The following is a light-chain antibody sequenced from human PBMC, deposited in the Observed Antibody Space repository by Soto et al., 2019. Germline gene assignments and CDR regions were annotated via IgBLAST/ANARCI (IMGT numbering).Light chain of an antibody. CDR2: GAS. V-gene: IGKV3-15*01. J-gene: IGKJ5*01. CDR3: QQYYTWPLT. CDR1: QSVSIN. Sequence: DIVLTQSPGTLSLSQGERATLSCRASQSVSINLAWYQQKPGQAPRLLIYGASSRATGIPVRFSGSGSGTEFTLTISSLQSEDFAVYYCQQYYTWPLTFGQGTRLEI.